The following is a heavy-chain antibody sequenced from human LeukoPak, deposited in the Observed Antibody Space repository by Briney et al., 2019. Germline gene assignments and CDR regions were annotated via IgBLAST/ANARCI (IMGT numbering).Heavy chain of an antibody. CDR3: ARHGHDLYGFLHPFDY. Sequence: KPSETLSLTCTVSGGSISSSSYYWGWSRQPPGKGLEWIGSIYYSGSTYYNPSLKSRVTISVDTSKNQFSLKLSSVTAADTAVYYCARHGHDLYGFLHPFDYWGQGTRVTVSS. D-gene: IGHD3-16*01. CDR1: GGSISSSSYY. V-gene: IGHV4-39*01. J-gene: IGHJ4*02. CDR2: IYYSGST.